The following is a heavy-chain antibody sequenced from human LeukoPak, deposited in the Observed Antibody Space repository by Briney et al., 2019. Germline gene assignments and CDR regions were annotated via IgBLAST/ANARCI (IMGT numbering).Heavy chain of an antibody. J-gene: IGHJ4*02. D-gene: IGHD2/OR15-2a*01. Sequence: SETLSLTCTVSGGSISSYYWSWIRQPPGKGLEWIGYIYYSGSTYYNPSLKSRVTISVDTSKNQFSLKLSSVTAADTAVYYCKISNSRIPGVDYWGQGTLVTVSS. CDR1: GGSISSYY. CDR2: IYYSGST. CDR3: KISNSRIPGVDY. V-gene: IGHV4-59*04.